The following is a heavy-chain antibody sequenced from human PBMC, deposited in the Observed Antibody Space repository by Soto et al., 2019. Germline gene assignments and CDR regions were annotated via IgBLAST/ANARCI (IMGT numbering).Heavy chain of an antibody. D-gene: IGHD3-22*01. CDR3: AGGGVDTVDSSGSYGY. J-gene: IGHJ4*02. Sequence: KPSQTMPRTWFAGGGSHSTHYWSCIRPPPGRGLEWIGEINHRAATGYTPSRKSRVTISVDTSRSQFSLKLTSVTAADRAVDYCAGGGVDTVDSSGSYGYWGRGPRVTVSS. CDR1: GGSHSTHY. CDR2: INHRAAT. V-gene: IGHV4-34*01.